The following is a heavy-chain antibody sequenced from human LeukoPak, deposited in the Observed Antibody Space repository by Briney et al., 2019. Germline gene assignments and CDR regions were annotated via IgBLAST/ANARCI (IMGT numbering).Heavy chain of an antibody. D-gene: IGHD1-14*01. Sequence: PSETLSLTCTVSGGSISDGGYYWSWIRQHPGKGLEWIGYIYDSGTTYYSPALRSRVTISVDTSGNKFSLKLRSLTAADTAVYYCARGGDRRGFDYWGQGTLVTVSS. V-gene: IGHV4-31*03. CDR2: IYDSGTT. CDR3: ARGGDRRGFDY. J-gene: IGHJ4*02. CDR1: GGSISDGGYY.